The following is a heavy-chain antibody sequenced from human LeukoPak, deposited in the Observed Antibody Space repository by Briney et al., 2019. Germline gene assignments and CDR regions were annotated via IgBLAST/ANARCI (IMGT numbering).Heavy chain of an antibody. CDR2: ISGSGGST. V-gene: IGHV3-23*01. D-gene: IGHD6-6*01. CDR3: AMGAEYSSSLDY. Sequence: GGSLRLSCAASGFTFSSYAMSWVRQAPGKGLEWVSAISGSGGSTYYADSVKGRFIISRDNSKNTLYLQMNSLRAEDTAVYYCAMGAEYSSSLDYWGQGTLVTVSS. CDR1: GFTFSSYA. J-gene: IGHJ4*02.